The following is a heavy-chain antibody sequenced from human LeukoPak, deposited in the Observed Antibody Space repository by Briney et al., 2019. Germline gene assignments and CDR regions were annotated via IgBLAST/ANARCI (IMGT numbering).Heavy chain of an antibody. D-gene: IGHD1-26*01. CDR2: ISSSSSSI. V-gene: IGHV3-48*01. Sequence: PGGSLRLSCAASGLTFSSYSMNWVRQAPGKGLEWVSYISSSSSSIYYADSVKGRFTISRDNAKNSLYLQMNSLRAEDTAVYYCARGSGTYFDYWGQGTLVTVSS. J-gene: IGHJ4*02. CDR1: GLTFSSYS. CDR3: ARGSGTYFDY.